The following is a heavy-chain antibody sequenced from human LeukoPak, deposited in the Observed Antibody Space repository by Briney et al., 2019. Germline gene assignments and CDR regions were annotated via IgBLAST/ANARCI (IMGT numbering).Heavy chain of an antibody. CDR1: GFTFSSYG. CDR3: TKRAVVVAVTPSPYYFDY. V-gene: IGHV3-23*01. Sequence: PGGSLRLSCAASGFTFSSYGMSWVRQAPGKGLQWVSAISVSGGSTYYADSVKGRFTISRDNSKSTLYLQMNNLRAEDTALYYWTKRAVVVAVTPSPYYFDYWGRGTLVTVSS. J-gene: IGHJ4*02. CDR2: ISVSGGST. D-gene: IGHD2-15*01.